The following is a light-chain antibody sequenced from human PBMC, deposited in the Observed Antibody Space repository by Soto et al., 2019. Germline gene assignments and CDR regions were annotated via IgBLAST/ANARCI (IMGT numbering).Light chain of an antibody. Sequence: QSVLTQPRSVSGSPGQSVTISCTGTSSDVGGYNAVSWYQQHPGKAPNIVIYDVTKRPSGVPDRFSGSKSGNTASLTISGLQAEDEADYYCCSYAGSYIYVFGTGTRSPS. J-gene: IGLJ1*01. V-gene: IGLV2-11*01. CDR1: SSDVGGYNA. CDR3: CSYAGSYIYV. CDR2: DVT.